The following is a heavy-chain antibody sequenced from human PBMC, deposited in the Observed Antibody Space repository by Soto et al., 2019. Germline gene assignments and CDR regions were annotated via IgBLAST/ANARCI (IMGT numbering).Heavy chain of an antibody. J-gene: IGHJ4*02. CDR1: GFTFSSYD. CDR2: IGTAGDT. V-gene: IGHV3-13*01. D-gene: IGHD1-7*01. CDR3: ARGVFSGWNYEFDY. Sequence: GGSLRLSCAASGFTFSSYDMHWVRQATGKGLEWVSAIGTAGDTYYPGSAKGRFTISRENAKNSLYLQMNSLRAEDTAVYYCARGVFSGWNYEFDYWGQGTLVTVS.